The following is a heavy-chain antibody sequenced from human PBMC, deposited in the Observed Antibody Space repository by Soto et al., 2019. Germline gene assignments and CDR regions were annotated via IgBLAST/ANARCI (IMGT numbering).Heavy chain of an antibody. CDR3: AREPTYYDILTGYYPSWYFDL. Sequence: QVQLQESGPGLVKPSQTLSLTCTVSGGSISSGGYYWSWIRQHPGKGLGWIGYIYYSGSTYYNPSLKSRVTISVDTSKNQFSLKLSSVTAADTAVYYCAREPTYYDILTGYYPSWYFDLWGRGTLVTVSS. J-gene: IGHJ2*01. CDR2: IYYSGST. D-gene: IGHD3-9*01. V-gene: IGHV4-31*03. CDR1: GGSISSGGYY.